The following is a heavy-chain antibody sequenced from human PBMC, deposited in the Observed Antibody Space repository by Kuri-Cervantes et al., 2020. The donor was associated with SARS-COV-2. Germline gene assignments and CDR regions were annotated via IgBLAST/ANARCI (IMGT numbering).Heavy chain of an antibody. CDR2: IYTSGST. D-gene: IGHD2-2*01. V-gene: IGHV4-4*07. Sequence: GSLRLSCTVSGGSISSYYWSWIRQPAGKGLEWIGRIYTSGSTNYNPSLKSRVTISVDTSKNQFSLKLSSVTAADTAVYYCARQGTIVVVPAALKTYFDYWGQGTLVTVSS. J-gene: IGHJ4*02. CDR3: ARQGTIVVVPAALKTYFDY. CDR1: GGSISSYY.